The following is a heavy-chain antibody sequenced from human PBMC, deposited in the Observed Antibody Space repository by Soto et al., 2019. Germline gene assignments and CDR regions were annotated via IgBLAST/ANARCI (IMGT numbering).Heavy chain of an antibody. Sequence: GESLKISCKGSGYSFTSYWIGWVRQMPGKGLEWMGIIYPGDSDTRYSPSFQGQVTISADKSISTAYLQWSSLKASDTAMYYCARSSALRSSWVPSARRSYYFDYWGQGTLVTVSS. CDR1: GYSFTSYW. CDR3: ARSSALRSSWVPSARRSYYFDY. V-gene: IGHV5-51*01. CDR2: IYPGDSDT. D-gene: IGHD6-6*01. J-gene: IGHJ4*02.